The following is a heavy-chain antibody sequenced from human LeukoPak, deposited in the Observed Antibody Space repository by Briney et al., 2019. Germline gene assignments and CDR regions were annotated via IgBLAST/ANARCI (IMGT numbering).Heavy chain of an antibody. V-gene: IGHV4-34*01. CDR1: GGPFSGYY. Sequence: SETLSLTCAVYGGPFSGYYWSWIRQPPGKGLEWIGSIYYSGSTYYNPSLKSRVTISVDTSKNQFSLKLSSVTAADTAVYYCARLSFYGSGSYYFDYWGQGTLVTVSS. J-gene: IGHJ4*02. D-gene: IGHD3-10*01. CDR2: IYYSGST. CDR3: ARLSFYGSGSYYFDY.